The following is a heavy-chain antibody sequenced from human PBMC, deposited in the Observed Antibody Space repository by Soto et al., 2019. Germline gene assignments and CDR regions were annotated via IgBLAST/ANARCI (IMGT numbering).Heavy chain of an antibody. Sequence: GESLKISFKGSGYSFTSYWIGWVRQMPGKGLEWMGIIYPGDSDTRYSPSFQGQVTISADKSISTAYLQWGSLKASDTAMYYCARRPLSSPYGMDVWGQGTTVTVSS. V-gene: IGHV5-51*01. J-gene: IGHJ6*02. D-gene: IGHD6-19*01. CDR3: ARRPLSSPYGMDV. CDR1: GYSFTSYW. CDR2: IYPGDSDT.